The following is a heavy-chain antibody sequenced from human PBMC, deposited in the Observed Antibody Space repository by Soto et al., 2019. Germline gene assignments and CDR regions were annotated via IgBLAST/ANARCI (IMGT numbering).Heavy chain of an antibody. CDR3: ARVRDVVVVAATQPFDY. CDR2: ISAYSGNT. Sequence: ASVKVSCKASGYTFTSYGISWVRQAPGQGLEWMGWISAYSGNTNYAQKLQGRVTMTTDTSTSTAYMELRSLRSDDTAVYYCARVRDVVVVAATQPFDYWGQGTLVTVSS. V-gene: IGHV1-18*04. CDR1: GYTFTSYG. J-gene: IGHJ4*02. D-gene: IGHD2-15*01.